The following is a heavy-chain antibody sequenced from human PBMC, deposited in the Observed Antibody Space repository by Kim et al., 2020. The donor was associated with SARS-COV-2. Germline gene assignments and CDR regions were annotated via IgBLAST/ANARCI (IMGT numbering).Heavy chain of an antibody. J-gene: IGHJ5*02. Sequence: PVKGRFTISRDDSKNTLYLQMNSLKTEDTAVYYCTTDGVGATTNENWFDPWGQGTLVTVSS. V-gene: IGHV3-15*01. CDR3: TTDGVGATTNENWFDP. D-gene: IGHD1-26*01.